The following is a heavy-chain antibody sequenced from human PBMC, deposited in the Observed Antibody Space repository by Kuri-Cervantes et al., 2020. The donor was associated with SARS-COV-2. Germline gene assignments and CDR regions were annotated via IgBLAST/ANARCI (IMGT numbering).Heavy chain of an antibody. CDR1: GGSISSYY. J-gene: IGHJ5*02. Sequence: ESLKISCTVSGGSISSYYWSWIRQPPGKGLEWIGYIYYSGSTNYNPSLKSRVTISVDTSKNQLSLKLTSVTAADTAVYYCARDNILFSGSGFDTWGQGALVNVSS. V-gene: IGHV4-59*01. D-gene: IGHD1-26*01. CDR3: ARDNILFSGSGFDT. CDR2: IYYSGST.